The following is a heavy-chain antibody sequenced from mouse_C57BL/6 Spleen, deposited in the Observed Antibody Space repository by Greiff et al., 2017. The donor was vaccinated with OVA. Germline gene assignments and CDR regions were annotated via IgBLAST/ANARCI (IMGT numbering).Heavy chain of an antibody. V-gene: IGHV1-50*01. CDR3: ATKDSSGSWFAY. CDR1: GYTFTSYW. D-gene: IGHD3-2*02. J-gene: IGHJ3*01. CDR2: IDPSDSYT. Sequence: VQLQQPGAELVKPGASVKLSCKASGYTFTSYWMQWVKQRPGQGLEWIGEIDPSDSYTNYNQKFKGKATLTVDTSSSTAYMQLSSLTSEDSAVYYCATKDSSGSWFAYWGKGTLVTVSA.